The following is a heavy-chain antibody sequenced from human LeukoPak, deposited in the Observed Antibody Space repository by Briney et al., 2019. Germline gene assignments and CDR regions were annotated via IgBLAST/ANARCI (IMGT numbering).Heavy chain of an antibody. D-gene: IGHD3-10*01. J-gene: IGHJ3*02. Sequence: PGGSLRLSCAASGLTFSSYAMSWVRQAPGKGLEWVGRVKSKADDGTTDYAAPVQGRFTISRDDSKNTLSLQMNSLKTEDTAVYYCATEGGSGSYYGDDAFDMWGQGTMVTVSS. CDR2: VKSKADDGTT. V-gene: IGHV3-15*01. CDR1: GLTFSSYA. CDR3: ATEGGSGSYYGDDAFDM.